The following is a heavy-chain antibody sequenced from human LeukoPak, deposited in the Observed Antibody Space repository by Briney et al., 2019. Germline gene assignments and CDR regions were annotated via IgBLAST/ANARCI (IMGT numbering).Heavy chain of an antibody. D-gene: IGHD6-13*01. CDR3: ARDTCSSSWCPYHYGMDV. CDR1: GFTFCSYE. CDR2: ISSSGCTI. J-gene: IGHJ6*02. V-gene: IGHV3-48*03. Sequence: GGSVRLSCAASGFTFCSYEMNWARQAPGKGLEWVSYISSSGCTIYYADSVKGRFTISRDNAKNSLYLQMHSLRAEDTAVYYCARDTCSSSWCPYHYGMDVWGQGTTVSVSS.